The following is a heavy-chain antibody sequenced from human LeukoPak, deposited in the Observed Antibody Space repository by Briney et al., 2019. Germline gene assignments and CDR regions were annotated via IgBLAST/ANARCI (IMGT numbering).Heavy chain of an antibody. CDR3: AKVLRGTYYYFDY. Sequence: GGSPRLSCAASGFTFSNYAMSWVRQAPGKRLEWVSAISGSGGSTYYADSVKGRFTISRDNSKNTLDLQMNSLRAEDTAIYFCAKVLRGTYYYFDYWGLGNLGSVSS. J-gene: IGHJ4*02. CDR2: ISGSGGST. CDR1: GFTFSNYA. V-gene: IGHV3-23*01. D-gene: IGHD1-26*01.